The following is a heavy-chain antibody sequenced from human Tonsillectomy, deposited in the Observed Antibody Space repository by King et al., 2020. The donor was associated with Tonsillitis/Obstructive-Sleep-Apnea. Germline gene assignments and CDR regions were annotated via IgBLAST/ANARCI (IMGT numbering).Heavy chain of an antibody. Sequence: ITLKESGPTLVKPTQTLTLTCTFSGFSLSTSGVGVGWIRQPPGKALEWLTLIYWDDDKRYSPSLESRLTITKDTSKNQVVLTMTNMDPVDTATYYCAHSPRLRGRGTVVTPFDYWGQGTLVTVSS. CDR2: IYWDDDK. CDR1: GFSLSTSGVG. J-gene: IGHJ4*02. V-gene: IGHV2-5*02. CDR3: AHSPRLRGRGTVVTPFDY. D-gene: IGHD4-23*01.